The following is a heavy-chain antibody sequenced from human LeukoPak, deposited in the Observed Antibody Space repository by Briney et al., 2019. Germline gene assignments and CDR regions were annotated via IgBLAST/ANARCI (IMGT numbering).Heavy chain of an antibody. CDR1: GFNIRNNW. V-gene: IGHV3-7*01. CDR2: INQDEGQK. D-gene: IGHD3-9*01. J-gene: IGHJ4*02. Sequence: PGGSLRLSCEASGFNIRNNWMSWVRLAPGKGLEYVANINQDEGQKYYVDSVKGRFTISKDTAKNSLNLQMNGLRAEDTGVYYCARDSYDIRGQGTLVTVSS. CDR3: ARDSYDI.